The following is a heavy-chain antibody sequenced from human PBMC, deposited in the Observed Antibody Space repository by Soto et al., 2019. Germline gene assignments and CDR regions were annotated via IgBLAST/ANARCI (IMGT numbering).Heavy chain of an antibody. D-gene: IGHD1-26*01. CDR1: GGSISSSIYY. Sequence: PSETLSLTCTVSGGSISSSIYYWGWIRQPPGKGLEWIGSIYYSGSTYYNPSLKSRVTISVDTSKNQFSLKLSSVTAADTAVYYCARRDSGSYYDYYGMDVWGQGTTVTVSS. V-gene: IGHV4-39*01. CDR3: ARRDSGSYYDYYGMDV. J-gene: IGHJ6*02. CDR2: IYYSGST.